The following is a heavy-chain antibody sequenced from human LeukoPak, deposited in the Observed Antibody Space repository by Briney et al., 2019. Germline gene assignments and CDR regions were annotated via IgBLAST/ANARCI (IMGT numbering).Heavy chain of an antibody. CDR3: ARDGRHYGSGSVSHFDY. Sequence: GGSLRLSCAASGFTFSDYAMNWVRQAPGKGLEWVSYISSSSSTIYYADSVKGRFTISRDNAKNSLYLQMNSLRAEDTAVYYCARDGRHYGSGSVSHFDYWGQGTLVTVSS. V-gene: IGHV3-48*01. J-gene: IGHJ4*02. CDR2: ISSSSSTI. CDR1: GFTFSDYA. D-gene: IGHD3-10*01.